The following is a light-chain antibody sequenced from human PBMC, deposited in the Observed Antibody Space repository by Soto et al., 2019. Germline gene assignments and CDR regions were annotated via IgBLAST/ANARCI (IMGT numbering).Light chain of an antibody. CDR3: LQDYNYPWT. CDR1: QGIRND. J-gene: IGKJ1*01. Sequence: AIPMTQSPSSLSASVGDRVTITCRASQGIRNDLGWYQQKPGKAPKLLIYAASSLQGGVPSRFSGSGSGTDFTLTISSMQPEDFATYYCLQDYNYPWTFGQGTKVEIK. V-gene: IGKV1-6*01. CDR2: AAS.